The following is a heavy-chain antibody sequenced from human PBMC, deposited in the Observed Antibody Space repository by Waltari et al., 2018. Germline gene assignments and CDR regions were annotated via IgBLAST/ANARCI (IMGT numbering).Heavy chain of an antibody. D-gene: IGHD5-12*01. CDR2: IYSGGST. Sequence: EVQLVESGGGLIQPGGSLRLSCAASGFTVSSTYLSWARKAPGKGLAWVSVIYSGGSTYYADSLKGRFTISRDNSKNTLYLQMNSLRAEDTAVYYCARVEMATLYAFDIWGQGTMVTVSS. V-gene: IGHV3-53*01. CDR1: GFTVSSTY. J-gene: IGHJ3*02. CDR3: ARVEMATLYAFDI.